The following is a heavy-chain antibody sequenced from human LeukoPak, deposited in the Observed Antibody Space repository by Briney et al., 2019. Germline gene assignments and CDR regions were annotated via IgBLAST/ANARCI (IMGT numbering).Heavy chain of an antibody. CDR1: GGSISSSSYY. Sequence: SETLSLTCTVSGGSISSSSYYWGWIRQPPGKGLEWIGSIYYSGSTYYNPSLKSRVTISVDTSKNQFSLRLSSVTAADTAVYYCATYDYGDYTYWGQGTLVTVSS. J-gene: IGHJ4*02. V-gene: IGHV4-39*01. CDR2: IYYSGST. CDR3: ATYDYGDYTY. D-gene: IGHD4-17*01.